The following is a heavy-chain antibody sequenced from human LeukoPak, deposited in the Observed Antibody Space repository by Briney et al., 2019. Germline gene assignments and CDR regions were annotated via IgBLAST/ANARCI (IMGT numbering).Heavy chain of an antibody. CDR2: INPKSGVT. D-gene: IGHD2-2*01. CDR1: GYTFTDYY. Sequence: ASVKVSCKASGYTFTDYYLHWVRQAPGQGLEWMGWINPKSGVTDSKMKFQGRVTLTRDTSNTTAYMELISLTSDDAAVYYCARAGGYCGSTSCYSGYYYYFMDVWGKGTTVTVSS. V-gene: IGHV1-2*02. CDR3: ARAGGYCGSTSCYSGYYYYFMDV. J-gene: IGHJ6*03.